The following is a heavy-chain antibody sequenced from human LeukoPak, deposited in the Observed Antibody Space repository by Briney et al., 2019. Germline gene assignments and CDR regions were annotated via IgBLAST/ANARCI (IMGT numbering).Heavy chain of an antibody. J-gene: IGHJ4*02. D-gene: IGHD3-22*01. CDR3: ASNKLHYYDSSGYYLHDY. CDR1: GFTFSSYW. CDR2: IKQDGSEK. Sequence: PGGSLRLSCEASGFTFSSYWMSWVRQAPGKGLEWVANIKQDGSEKYYVDSVKGRFTISRDNAKNSLYLQMNSLRAEDTAVYYCASNKLHYYDSSGYYLHDYWGQGTLVTVSS. V-gene: IGHV3-7*05.